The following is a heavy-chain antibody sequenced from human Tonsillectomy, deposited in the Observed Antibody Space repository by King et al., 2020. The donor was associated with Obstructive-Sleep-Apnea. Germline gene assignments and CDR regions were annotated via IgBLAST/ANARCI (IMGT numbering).Heavy chain of an antibody. Sequence: QLQESGPGQVKPSETLSLTCSVSGASVNSGTYYWTWLRQPPGKGLEWIGHFYPSGSTDYNPSLKSRVTISIDTSGNYFSLRLSSVSAADTAVYYCARFIEYYSLDVWGQGTTVTVSS. D-gene: IGHD6-6*01. CDR2: FYPSGST. CDR1: GASVNSGTYY. V-gene: IGHV4-61*03. CDR3: ARFIEYYSLDV. J-gene: IGHJ6*02.